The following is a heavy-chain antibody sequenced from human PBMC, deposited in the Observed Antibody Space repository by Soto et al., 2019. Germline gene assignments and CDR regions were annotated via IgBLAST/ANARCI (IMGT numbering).Heavy chain of an antibody. V-gene: IGHV3-23*01. CDR1: GFTFSSYA. D-gene: IGHD3-9*01. CDR2: ISGSGGST. Sequence: GGSLRLSCAASGFTFSSYAMSWVRQAPGKGLEWVSAISGSGGSTYYADSVKGRFTISRDNSKNTLYLQMTSLRAEDTAVYYCAKNYDILTGPYYFDYWGQGTLVTVSS. J-gene: IGHJ4*02. CDR3: AKNYDILTGPYYFDY.